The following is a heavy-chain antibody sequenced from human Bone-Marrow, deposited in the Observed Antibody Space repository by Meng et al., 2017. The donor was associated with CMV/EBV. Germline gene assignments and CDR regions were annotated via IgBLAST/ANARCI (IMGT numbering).Heavy chain of an antibody. Sequence: YGGSFRGYDWSWIRQPPGEELEWIGEIDHSGNTDYNPSLKSRVTMSVDTSKNQFSLKLNSVIAADTAVYYCAKAEYSSGWYFNYLDYWGQGTLVTVSS. J-gene: IGHJ4*02. D-gene: IGHD6-19*01. V-gene: IGHV4-34*01. CDR2: IDHSGNT. CDR3: AKAEYSSGWYFNYLDY. CDR1: GGSFRGYD.